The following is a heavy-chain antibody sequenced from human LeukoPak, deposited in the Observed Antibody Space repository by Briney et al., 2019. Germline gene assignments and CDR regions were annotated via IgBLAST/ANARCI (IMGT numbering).Heavy chain of an antibody. CDR3: ARVHSPPHYDYVWGSYRSFDYYYMDV. V-gene: IGHV3-20*04. Sequence: GGSLRLSCAASGFTFDDYGMSWVRQAPGKGLEWVSGINWNGGSTGYADSVKGRFTISRDNAKKSLYLQMNSLRAEDTAVYYCARVHSPPHYDYVWGSYRSFDYYYMDVWGKGTTVTVSS. CDR1: GFTFDDYG. CDR2: INWNGGST. D-gene: IGHD3-16*02. J-gene: IGHJ6*03.